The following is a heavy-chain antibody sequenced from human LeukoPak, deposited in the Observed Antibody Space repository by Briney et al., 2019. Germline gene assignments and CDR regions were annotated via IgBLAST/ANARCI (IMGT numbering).Heavy chain of an antibody. CDR3: ARDRRYYDSSGYPW. CDR1: GFTFSSYA. D-gene: IGHD3-22*01. CDR2: ISYDGSNK. Sequence: GGSLRLSCAASGFTFSSYAMHWVRQAPGKRLEWVAVISYDGSNKYYADSVKGRFTISRDNSKNTLYLQMNSLRAEDTAVYYCARDRRYYDSSGYPWWGQGTLVTVSS. V-gene: IGHV3-30-3*01. J-gene: IGHJ4*02.